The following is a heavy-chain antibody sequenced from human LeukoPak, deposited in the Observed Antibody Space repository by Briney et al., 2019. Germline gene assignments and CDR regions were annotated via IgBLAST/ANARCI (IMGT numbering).Heavy chain of an antibody. V-gene: IGHV3-30-3*01. CDR2: ISYDGSNK. J-gene: IGHJ4*02. Sequence: GGSLRLSCAASGFTFSSYAMHWVRQAPGKGLEWVAVISYDGSNKYYADSVKGRFTISRDNSKNTLYLQMNSLRAGDTAVYYCARASYDILTGWTVIFDYWGQGTLVTVSS. CDR1: GFTFSSYA. CDR3: ARASYDILTGWTVIFDY. D-gene: IGHD3-9*01.